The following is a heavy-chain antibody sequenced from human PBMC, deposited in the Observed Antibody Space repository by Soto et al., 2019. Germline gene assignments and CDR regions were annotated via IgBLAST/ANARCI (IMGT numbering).Heavy chain of an antibody. CDR2: TYYRSKWYN. CDR1: GDSVSSNSAA. CDR3: AGVFGYSSSSNWFDP. J-gene: IGHJ5*02. Sequence: PSQPLSITCAISGDSVSSNSAAWNWIRQSPSRGLEWLGRTYYRSKWYNDYAVSVKSRITINPDTSKNQFSLQLNSVTPEDTAVYYCAGVFGYSSSSNWFDPWGQGTLVTVSS. V-gene: IGHV6-1*01. D-gene: IGHD6-6*01.